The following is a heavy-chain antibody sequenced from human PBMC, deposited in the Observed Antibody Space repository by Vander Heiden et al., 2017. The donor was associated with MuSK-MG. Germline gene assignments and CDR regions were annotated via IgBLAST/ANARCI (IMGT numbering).Heavy chain of an antibody. V-gene: IGHV4-31*03. D-gene: IGHD3-22*01. Sequence: QVQLQESGPGLVKPSQTLSLTCTVSGGSISSGGYYWSWIRQHPGKGLEWIGYIYYSGSTYYNPALKSRVTISVDTSKIQFSLKLRSVTPADTAVYYCARDTYYDSSGGFDPWCHGTLVTVYS. CDR2: IYYSGST. J-gene: IGHJ5*02. CDR1: GGSISSGGYY. CDR3: ARDTYYDSSGGFDP.